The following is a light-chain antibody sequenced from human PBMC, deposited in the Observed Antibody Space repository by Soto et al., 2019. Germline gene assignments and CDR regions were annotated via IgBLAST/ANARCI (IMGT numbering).Light chain of an antibody. Sequence: DSVMTQSPDSLAVPLGERATINCKSSQSVLYSSNNKNYLAWYQQKAGQPPNLIIYWASTRKSGVPDRFSGSGSGTDFTLTISSLQAEDVAVYYCHQYYTTPWTFGQGTRVELK. V-gene: IGKV4-1*01. CDR3: HQYYTTPWT. CDR2: WAS. J-gene: IGKJ1*01. CDR1: QSVLYSSNNKNY.